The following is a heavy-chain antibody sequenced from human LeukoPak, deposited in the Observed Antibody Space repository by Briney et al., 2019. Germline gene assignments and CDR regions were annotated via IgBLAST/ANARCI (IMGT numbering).Heavy chain of an antibody. CDR2: INPSGGST. Sequence: ASVKVSCKASGYTFTSYYMHWVRQAPGQGLEWMGIINPSGGSTSYAQKFQGRVTMTRDMSTSTVYVELSSLRSEDTAVYYCARADGDLYFQHWGQGTLVTVSS. D-gene: IGHD4-17*01. CDR3: ARADGDLYFQH. V-gene: IGHV1-46*01. CDR1: GYTFTSYY. J-gene: IGHJ1*01.